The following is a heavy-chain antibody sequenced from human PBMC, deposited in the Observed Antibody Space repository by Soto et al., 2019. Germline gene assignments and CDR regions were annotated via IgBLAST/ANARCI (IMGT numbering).Heavy chain of an antibody. CDR3: ARVKRGGYGDYVWFDS. J-gene: IGHJ5*01. Sequence: SSETLSLTCTVSGGSISSGDYYSSWIRQPPGKGLEWIGYIYYSGSTYYNPSLKSRLTISVDTSKNQFSLKLSSVTAADTAVYYSARVKRGGYGDYVWFDSWGQGTLVTVSS. CDR2: IYYSGST. D-gene: IGHD4-17*01. CDR1: GGSISSGDYY. V-gene: IGHV4-30-4*01.